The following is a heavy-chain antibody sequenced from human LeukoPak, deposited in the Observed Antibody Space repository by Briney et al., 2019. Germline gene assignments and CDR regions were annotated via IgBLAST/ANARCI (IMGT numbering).Heavy chain of an antibody. CDR3: ARGPLYYDFWSSYLDV. Sequence: ASVKVSCKASGYTFTSYDINWVRQATGQGLEWMGWMNPNSGNTGYAQKFQGRVTMTRNTSISTAYMELSSLRSEDTAVYYCARGPLYYDFWSSYLDVWGKGTTVTVSS. J-gene: IGHJ6*03. D-gene: IGHD3-3*01. CDR1: GYTFTSYD. CDR2: MNPNSGNT. V-gene: IGHV1-8*01.